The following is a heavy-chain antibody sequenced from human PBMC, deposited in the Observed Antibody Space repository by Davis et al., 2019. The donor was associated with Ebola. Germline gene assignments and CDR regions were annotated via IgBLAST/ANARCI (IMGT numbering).Heavy chain of an antibody. Sequence: GGSLRLSCKGSGYSFTNYWIGWVRQMPGKGLEWMGIIYPGDSDTRYSPSFQGQVTISADKSAKTAFLQWSSLKASDTAIYYCATLRRTITGMDDGFDIWGHGTMVTVSS. D-gene: IGHD1-20*01. J-gene: IGHJ3*02. CDR3: ATLRRTITGMDDGFDI. CDR2: IYPGDSDT. V-gene: IGHV5-51*01. CDR1: GYSFTNYW.